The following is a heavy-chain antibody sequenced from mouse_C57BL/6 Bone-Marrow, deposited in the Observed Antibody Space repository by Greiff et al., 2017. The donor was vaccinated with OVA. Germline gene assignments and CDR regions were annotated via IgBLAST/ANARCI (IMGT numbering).Heavy chain of an antibody. D-gene: IGHD1-1*01. CDR3: ARGRYYCGSSHWYFDV. CDR1: GYTFTSYG. Sequence: QVQLQQSGAELARPGASVKLSCKASGYTFTSYGISWVKQRTGQGLEWIGEIYPRSGNTYYNEKFKGKATLTADKSSSTAYMELRSLTSEDSAVYFCARGRYYCGSSHWYFDVWGTGTTVTVSS. V-gene: IGHV1-81*01. CDR2: IYPRSGNT. J-gene: IGHJ1*03.